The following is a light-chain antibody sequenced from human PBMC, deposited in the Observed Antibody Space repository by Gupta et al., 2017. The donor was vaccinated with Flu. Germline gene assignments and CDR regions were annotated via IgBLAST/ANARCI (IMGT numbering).Light chain of an antibody. CDR2: GAS. J-gene: IGKJ5*01. CDR3: QQYGNAQIT. Sequence: EVVLTQSPGTLSLSPGERATLSCRASQTVSSNYLAWYQQRPGQAPRLLISGASSRATGIPDRFGGSGSRTDFTLTISRLEPEDFAVYYCQQYGNAQITCGQGTRLEIK. CDR1: QTVSSNY. V-gene: IGKV3-20*01.